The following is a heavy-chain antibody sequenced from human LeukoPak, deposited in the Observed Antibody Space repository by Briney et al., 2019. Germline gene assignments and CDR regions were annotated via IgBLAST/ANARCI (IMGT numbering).Heavy chain of an antibody. J-gene: IGHJ4*02. Sequence: PGGSLRLSCAASGFTSSSYSMNWVRQAPGKGLEWVSSISSSSSYIYYADSVKGRFTISGDNAKNSLYLQMNSLRAEDTAVYYCARGLVDSSGWFDYWGQGTLVTVSS. CDR2: ISSSSSYI. D-gene: IGHD6-19*01. CDR3: ARGLVDSSGWFDY. V-gene: IGHV3-21*01. CDR1: GFTSSSYS.